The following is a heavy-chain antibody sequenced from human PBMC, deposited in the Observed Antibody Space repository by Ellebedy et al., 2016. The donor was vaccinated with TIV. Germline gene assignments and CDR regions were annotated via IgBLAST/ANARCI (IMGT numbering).Heavy chain of an antibody. Sequence: GESLKISCEVYGFTHDIFWMSWVRQAPGKGLEWVANIENDGTDKYYVDSVKGRFTISRENARNSLYLQMTSLRAEDTAVYYCARDNWNGLASDYWGQGTLVTVSS. CDR1: GFTHDIFW. J-gene: IGHJ4*02. CDR3: ARDNWNGLASDY. D-gene: IGHD1-20*01. V-gene: IGHV3-7*04. CDR2: IENDGTDK.